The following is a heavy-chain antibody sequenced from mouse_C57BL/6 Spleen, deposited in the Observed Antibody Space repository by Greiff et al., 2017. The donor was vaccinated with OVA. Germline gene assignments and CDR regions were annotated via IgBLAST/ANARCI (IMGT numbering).Heavy chain of an antibody. CDR3: ARRSPSWFAY. CDR2: ISSGSSTI. CDR1: GFTFSDYG. V-gene: IGHV5-17*01. Sequence: EVHLVESGGGLVKPGGSLKLSCAASGFTFSDYGMHWVRQAPEKGLEWVAYISSGSSTIYYADTVKGRFTISRDNAKNTLFLQMTSLRSEDTAMYYCARRSPSWFAYWGQGTLVTVSA. J-gene: IGHJ3*01.